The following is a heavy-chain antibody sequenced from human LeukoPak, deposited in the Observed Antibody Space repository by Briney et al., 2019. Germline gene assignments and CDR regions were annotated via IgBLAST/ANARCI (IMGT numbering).Heavy chain of an antibody. CDR2: TRNKANSYTT. Sequence: PGGSLRLSCAASGFTFSDHCMDWVRQVPGKGLEWVGRTRNKANSYTTEYAASVKGRFTISRDDSKNSLYLQMNSLKTEDTAVYYCATSIAVAVDYWGQGTLVTVSS. D-gene: IGHD6-19*01. CDR3: ATSIAVAVDY. J-gene: IGHJ4*02. CDR1: GFTFSDHC. V-gene: IGHV3-72*01.